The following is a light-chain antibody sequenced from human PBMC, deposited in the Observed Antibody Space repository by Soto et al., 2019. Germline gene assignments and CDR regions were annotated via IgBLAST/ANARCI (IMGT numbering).Light chain of an antibody. J-gene: IGKJ4*01. CDR2: DAS. V-gene: IGKV1-33*01. CDR3: QQYDNLPSLT. Sequence: DIQMTQSPSSLSASVGDRVTITCQASQDINNYLNWYQQKPGKAPKPLIYDASNLETGVPSRFSGSGSGTDFTFTISSLQPEDIATYYCQQYDNLPSLTFGGGTKVEIK. CDR1: QDINNY.